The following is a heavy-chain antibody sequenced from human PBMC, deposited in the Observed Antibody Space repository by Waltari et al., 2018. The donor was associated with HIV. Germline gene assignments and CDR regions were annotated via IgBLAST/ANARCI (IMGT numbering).Heavy chain of an antibody. CDR3: VRTQIDPYYGMDV. J-gene: IGHJ6*02. D-gene: IGHD3-9*01. CDR1: GVHLNKCS. V-gene: IGHV3-7*01. Sequence: EVQLVESGGNLVQPGGSLSLSCVASGVHLNKCSMTSVLGVPGKGLEWVGNIKPDGGEKSYADSVKGRFITSRDNTRNSLYLQMNSLRVEDTGLYYCVRTQIDPYYGMDVWGQGTTVTVSS. CDR2: IKPDGGEK.